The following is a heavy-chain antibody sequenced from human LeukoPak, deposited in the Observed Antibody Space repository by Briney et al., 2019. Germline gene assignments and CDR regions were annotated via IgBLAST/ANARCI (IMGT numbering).Heavy chain of an antibody. J-gene: IGHJ6*03. CDR2: IDYSGNT. CDR1: GGSISSYY. D-gene: IGHD6-13*01. CDR3: ARLIAAAAQWSYYYYMDV. Sequence: SETLSLTCTVSGGSISSYYWSWIRQPPGKGLELIAYIDYSGNTNYNPSLKSRVTISVDTSKNQFSLNLSSVTAADTAVYYCARLIAAAAQWSYYYYMDVWAKGPRSPSP. V-gene: IGHV4-59*01.